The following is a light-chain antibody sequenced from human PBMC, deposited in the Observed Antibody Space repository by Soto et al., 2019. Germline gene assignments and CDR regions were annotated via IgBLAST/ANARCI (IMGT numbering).Light chain of an antibody. CDR1: QSISTW. Sequence: DIQMTQSPSTLSASVGDRVTITCRVSQSISTWLAWYQQKPGKAPNLLIYDASTLQSGVPSRFSGSGSATEFTLTISSLQAEDVASYYCQQYSTYSWTFGQGTKVDIK. V-gene: IGKV1-5*01. CDR2: DAS. J-gene: IGKJ1*01. CDR3: QQYSTYSWT.